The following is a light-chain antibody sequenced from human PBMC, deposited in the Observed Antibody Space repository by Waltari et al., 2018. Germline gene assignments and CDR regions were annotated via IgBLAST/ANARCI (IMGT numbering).Light chain of an antibody. CDR2: GAT. J-gene: IGKJ5*01. CDR3: QQYDSWPRT. V-gene: IGKV3-15*01. CDR1: HRVGTS. Sequence: EVVMTQSPATLSLSPGEGATLSCRASHRVGTSLAWYQQKPGQAPTFLIYGATTRATGVPARFSGSGSGTEFTLTISSLRSEDFAIYYCQQYDSWPRTFGQGTRLEIK.